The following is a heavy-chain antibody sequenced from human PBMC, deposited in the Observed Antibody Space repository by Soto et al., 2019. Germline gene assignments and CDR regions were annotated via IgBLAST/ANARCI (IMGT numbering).Heavy chain of an antibody. J-gene: IGHJ4*02. D-gene: IGHD6-19*01. Sequence: EVPLVESGGGLVQPGGSLRLSCAGSGFALSSSWMHWVRQDPGKGLVWVSRINFDGSSTDYADSVRGRFTISRDNAKNTLYLEMNSLRADDTAVYHCARGPRGWYGFDYWGQGTLVTVSS. CDR2: INFDGSST. CDR1: GFALSSSW. V-gene: IGHV3-74*01. CDR3: ARGPRGWYGFDY.